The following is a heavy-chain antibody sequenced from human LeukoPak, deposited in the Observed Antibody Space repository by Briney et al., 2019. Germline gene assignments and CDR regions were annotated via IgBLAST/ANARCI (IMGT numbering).Heavy chain of an antibody. CDR2: IYSGGST. CDR3: AREYEGYCSGGSCFRGTYNWFDP. Sequence: GGSLRLSCAASGFTVSSNYMSWVRQAPGKGLEWVSVIYSGGSTYYADSVKGRFTISRDNSKNMLYLQMNSLRAEDTAVYYCAREYEGYCSGGSCFRGTYNWFDPWGQGTLVTVSS. V-gene: IGHV3-66*01. CDR1: GFTVSSNY. D-gene: IGHD2-15*01. J-gene: IGHJ5*02.